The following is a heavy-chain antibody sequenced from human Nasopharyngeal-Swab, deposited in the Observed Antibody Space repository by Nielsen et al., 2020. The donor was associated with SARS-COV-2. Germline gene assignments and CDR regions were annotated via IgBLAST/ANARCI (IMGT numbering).Heavy chain of an antibody. V-gene: IGHV5-10-1*01. CDR1: GYSFTSYW. CDR3: ARTHSSSWYQAYWFDP. CDR2: IDPSDSYT. D-gene: IGHD6-13*01. Sequence: GSLRLSCKGSGYSFTSYWISWVRQMPGKGLEWMGRIDPSDSYTNYSPSFQGHVTISADKSISTAYLQWSSLKASDTAMYYCARTHSSSWYQAYWFDPWGQGTLVTVSS. J-gene: IGHJ5*02.